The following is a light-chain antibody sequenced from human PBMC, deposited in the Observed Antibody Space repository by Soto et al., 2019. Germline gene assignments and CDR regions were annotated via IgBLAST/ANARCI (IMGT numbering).Light chain of an antibody. Sequence: QSVLTQPASVSGSPGRSITISCTGTSSDVGGYNYVSWYQQHPGKAPKLVIYDVSNRPSGISDRFSGSKSGNTASLTISGLQAEDEADYYCSSYTNSGTYVVFGGGTKLTVL. CDR1: SSDVGGYNY. CDR3: SSYTNSGTYVV. V-gene: IGLV2-14*03. J-gene: IGLJ2*01. CDR2: DVS.